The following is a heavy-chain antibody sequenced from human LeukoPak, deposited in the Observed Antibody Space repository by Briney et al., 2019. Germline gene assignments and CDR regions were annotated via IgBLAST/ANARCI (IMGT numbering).Heavy chain of an antibody. CDR3: ARDRGDFWSGYYFFDY. D-gene: IGHD3-3*01. CDR1: GFTFSDYY. CDR2: ISSSGSTI. J-gene: IGHJ4*02. V-gene: IGHV3-11*01. Sequence: GGSLRLSCAASGFTFSDYYMSWIRQAPGKGLEWVSYISSSGSTIYYADSVKGRFTISRDNAKNSLYLQMNSLRAEDTAVYYCARDRGDFWSGYYFFDYWGQGTLVTVSS.